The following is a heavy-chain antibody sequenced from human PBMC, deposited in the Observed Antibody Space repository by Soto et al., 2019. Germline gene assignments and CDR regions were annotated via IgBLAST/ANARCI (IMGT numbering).Heavy chain of an antibody. Sequence: ASVKVSCKASGGTFSSYAISWVRQAPGQGLEWMGGIISIFGTANYAQKFQGRVTITADKSTSTAYMELSSLRSEDTAVYYCARAGVDYYDSSGYYYPSNDYWCQGTLVTVSS. CDR3: ARAGVDYYDSSGYYYPSNDY. D-gene: IGHD3-22*01. J-gene: IGHJ4*02. CDR1: GGTFSSYA. V-gene: IGHV1-69*06. CDR2: IISIFGTA.